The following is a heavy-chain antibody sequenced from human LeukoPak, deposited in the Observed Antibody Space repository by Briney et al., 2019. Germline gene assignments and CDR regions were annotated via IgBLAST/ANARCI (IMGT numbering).Heavy chain of an antibody. CDR3: ARGIRDYYGSGSYSTTSDY. CDR2: IIPILGIA. D-gene: IGHD3-10*01. J-gene: IGHJ4*02. Sequence: SVKVSCKASGGTFSSYAISWVRQAPGQGLEWMGRIIPILGIANYAQKFQGRVTITADKSTSTAYMELSSLRSEDTAVYYCARGIRDYYGSGSYSTTSDYWGQGTLVTVSS. CDR1: GGTFSSYA. V-gene: IGHV1-69*04.